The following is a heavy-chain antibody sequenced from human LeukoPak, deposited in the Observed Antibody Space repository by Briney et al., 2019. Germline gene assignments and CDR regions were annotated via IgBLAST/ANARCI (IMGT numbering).Heavy chain of an antibody. CDR3: ARVSGGDDSYYYYYMHV. J-gene: IGHJ6*03. Sequence: GESLKISRKASGFSFTNSWIGWVRQMPGKGLEWMGIIYPGDPDTRYSPPFEGQVTIAADKTGRTAYLQWNSLKASDTGIYYCARVSGGDDSYYYYYMHVWGKGTTVTVSS. D-gene: IGHD2-21*02. CDR2: IYPGDPDT. CDR1: GFSFTNSW. V-gene: IGHV5-51*01.